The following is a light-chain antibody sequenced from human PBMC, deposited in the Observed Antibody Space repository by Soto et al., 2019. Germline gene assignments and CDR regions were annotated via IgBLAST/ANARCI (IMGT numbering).Light chain of an antibody. CDR1: QTISSW. CDR2: KAS. J-gene: IGKJ1*01. CDR3: QHYNSYSEA. V-gene: IGKV1-5*03. Sequence: DIQMTQSPSTLSGSVGDRVTITCRASQTISSWLAWYQQKPGKAPKLLIYKASTLKSGVPSRFSRSGSGTEFTLTIISLQPDDFATYYCQHYNSYSEAFGQGTKVELK.